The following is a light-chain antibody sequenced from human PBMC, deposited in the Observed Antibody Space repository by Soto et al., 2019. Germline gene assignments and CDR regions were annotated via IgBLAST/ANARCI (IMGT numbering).Light chain of an antibody. CDR1: QSVSSN. Sequence: ETVMTQSPATLPVSPGERATLSCRASQSVSSNLAWYQQKPGQAPRLLIYGASTRATGIPARFSGSGSGTEFTLTISSLQSEDFAVYYCQQYNNWPGKLTFGGGTKVDIK. V-gene: IGKV3-15*01. CDR3: QQYNNWPGKLT. J-gene: IGKJ4*01. CDR2: GAS.